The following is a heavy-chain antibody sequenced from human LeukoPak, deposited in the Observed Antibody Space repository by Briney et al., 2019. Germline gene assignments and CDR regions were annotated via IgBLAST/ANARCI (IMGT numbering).Heavy chain of an antibody. D-gene: IGHD5-18*01. CDR3: ARFLENSYGLFDY. J-gene: IGHJ4*02. CDR1: GGIFSSYA. Sequence: GASVNVSCKASGGIFSSYAISWVRQAPGQGLEWMGGIIPIFGTANYAQKFQGRVTITADESTSTAYMELSSLRSEDTAVYYCARFLENSYGLFDYWGQGTLVTVSS. CDR2: IIPIFGTA. V-gene: IGHV1-69*13.